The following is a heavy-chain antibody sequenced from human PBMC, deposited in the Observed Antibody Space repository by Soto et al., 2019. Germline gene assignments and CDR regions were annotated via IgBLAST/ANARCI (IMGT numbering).Heavy chain of an antibody. CDR1: GGSISSGGYY. Sequence: SETLSLTCTVSGGSISSGGYYWGWIRQPPGKGLEWIGSIYYSGSTYYNPSLKSRVTISVDTSKNQFSLKLSSVTAADTAVYYCARPRVGDYGLDYWGQGTLVTVSS. CDR2: IYYSGST. J-gene: IGHJ4*02. D-gene: IGHD4-17*01. V-gene: IGHV4-39*01. CDR3: ARPRVGDYGLDY.